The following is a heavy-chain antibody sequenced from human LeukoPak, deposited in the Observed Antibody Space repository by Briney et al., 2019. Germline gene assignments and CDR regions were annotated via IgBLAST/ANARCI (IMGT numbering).Heavy chain of an antibody. CDR1: GFSLTTRAVG. V-gene: IGHV2-5*01. CDR2: IYWNDDK. Sequence: SGPTLVNPTQTLTLTCTFSGFSLTTRAVGVGWIRQPPGKALEWLALIYWNDDKRYSPSLKSRLTITKDTSKNQVVLTMTNMDPVDTATYYCAHCSGTSCLGPADYWGQGTLVTVSS. D-gene: IGHD2-2*01. J-gene: IGHJ4*02. CDR3: AHCSGTSCLGPADY.